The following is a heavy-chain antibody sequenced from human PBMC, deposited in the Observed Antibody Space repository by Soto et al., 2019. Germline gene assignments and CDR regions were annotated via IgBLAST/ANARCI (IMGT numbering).Heavy chain of an antibody. J-gene: IGHJ3*02. CDR2: IKQDGTAK. V-gene: IGHV3-7*01. CDR1: GFTFSRYW. CDR3: ARVDTPMITGMDSCDI. D-gene: IGHD5-18*01. Sequence: EVQLVASGGGLVQPGGSLRLSCAASGFTFSRYWMNWVRQAPGKGLEWVANIKQDGTAKNYVDSVKGRFTISRDTAKNSLYLQMDSLRAEDTAVYFCARVDTPMITGMDSCDIWGQGTLVTVSS.